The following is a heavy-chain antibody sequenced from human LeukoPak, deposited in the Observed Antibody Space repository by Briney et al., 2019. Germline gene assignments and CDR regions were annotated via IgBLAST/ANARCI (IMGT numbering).Heavy chain of an antibody. V-gene: IGHV3-21*01. CDR2: IGSTGSDR. Sequence: PGGSLRLSCADSGFSFGSSGINWVRQAPGRGLEWGASIGSTGSDRYHVDSVKGRFTISRNNAKNSLYLQINSLRVEDTAVYYCATETIGRHYDYWGQGTLLTVSS. J-gene: IGHJ4*02. D-gene: IGHD1-14*01. CDR3: ATETIGRHYDY. CDR1: GFSFGSSG.